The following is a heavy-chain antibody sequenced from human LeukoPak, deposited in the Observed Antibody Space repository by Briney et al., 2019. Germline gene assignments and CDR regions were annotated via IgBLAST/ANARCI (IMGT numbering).Heavy chain of an antibody. CDR1: GYTFTGNY. CDR2: INCNSGDT. V-gene: IGHV1-2*02. Sequence: ASVKVSCKASGYTFTGNYIHWVRQAPGQGLEWMGWINCNSGDTNYAPRFQGRVSMTRDTSINTAYMDMSMLRSDDTAVYYCARAFLLWEWPLEYFDLWGRGTLVTVSS. J-gene: IGHJ2*01. CDR3: ARAFLLWEWPLEYFDL. D-gene: IGHD3-3*01.